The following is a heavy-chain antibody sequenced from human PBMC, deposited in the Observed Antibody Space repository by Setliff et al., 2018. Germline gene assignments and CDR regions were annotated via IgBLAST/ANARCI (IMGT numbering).Heavy chain of an antibody. J-gene: IGHJ3*02. CDR3: ARWGENSGRPDWRAFDI. D-gene: IGHD1-26*01. CDR1: GGSFSGYY. V-gene: IGHV4-34*01. CDR2: IYYSGST. Sequence: SETLSLTCAVYGGSFSGYYWSWIRQPPGKGLEWIGSIYYSGSTYYNPSLKSRVTMSVDTSKNQFSLKLTSVSAADTAVYYCARWGENSGRPDWRAFDIWGQGTMVTVS.